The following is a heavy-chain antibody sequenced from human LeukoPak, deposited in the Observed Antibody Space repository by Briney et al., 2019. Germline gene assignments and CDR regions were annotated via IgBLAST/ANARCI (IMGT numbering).Heavy chain of an antibody. CDR2: IYTSGST. Sequence: SETLSLTCTVSGGSISSYYWSWIRQLAGKGLEWIGRIYTSGSTNYNPSLKSRVTMSVDTSKNQFSLKLSSVTAADTAVYYCARGVVVVAANYYYYYMDVWGKGTTVTVSS. D-gene: IGHD2-15*01. V-gene: IGHV4-4*07. CDR1: GGSISSYY. J-gene: IGHJ6*03. CDR3: ARGVVVVAANYYYYYMDV.